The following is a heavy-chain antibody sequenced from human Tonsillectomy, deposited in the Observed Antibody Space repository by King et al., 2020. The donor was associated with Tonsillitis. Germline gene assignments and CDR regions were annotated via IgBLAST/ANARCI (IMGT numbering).Heavy chain of an antibody. Sequence: GGGGGGAGASVEGSCRAAGYTFTGFYVHWVRQAPGQGLEWMGWITPNRGGTNYGQKFQGRVTMPREPSINPAFMGLSRLRSDDTAMYYCATLPGAYYYSGVDVWGQGTTVTVSS. D-gene: IGHD2-2*01. CDR2: ITPNRGGT. J-gene: IGHJ6*02. CDR3: ATLPGAYYYSGVDV. CDR1: GYTFTGFY. V-gene: IGHV1-2*02.